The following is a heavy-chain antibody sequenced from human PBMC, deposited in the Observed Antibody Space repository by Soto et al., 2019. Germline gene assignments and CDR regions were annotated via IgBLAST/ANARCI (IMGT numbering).Heavy chain of an antibody. CDR2: INPESTTI. CDR3: TKDTFGGRES. J-gene: IGHJ5*02. CDR1: GIDLSIYW. D-gene: IGHD2-15*01. V-gene: IGHV3-74*01. Sequence: EAQLVESGGGLVHPGGSLRLSCTGSGIDLSIYWMHWVRQAPGKGPVWVSRINPESTTISYADSVKGRFTISRDNAENTLFLHRNSLSAEVTGVYYCTKDTFGGRESWGQGTLVTVSS.